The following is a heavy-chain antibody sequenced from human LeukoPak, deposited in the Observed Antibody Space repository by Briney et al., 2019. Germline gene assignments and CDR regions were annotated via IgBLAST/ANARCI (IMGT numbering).Heavy chain of an antibody. CDR2: ISAYNGNT. CDR1: GGTFSSYA. J-gene: IGHJ4*02. Sequence: ASVKVSCKASGGTFSSYAISWVRQAPGQGLEWMGWISAYNGNTNYAQKLQGRVTMTTDTSTSTAYMERRSLRSDDTAVYYCAREGATIWFGELLADYWGQGTLVTVSS. CDR3: AREGATIWFGELLADY. D-gene: IGHD3-10*01. V-gene: IGHV1-18*01.